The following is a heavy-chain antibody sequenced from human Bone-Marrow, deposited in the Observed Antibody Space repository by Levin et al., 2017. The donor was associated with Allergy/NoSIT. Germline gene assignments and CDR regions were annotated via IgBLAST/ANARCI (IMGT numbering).Heavy chain of an antibody. J-gene: IGHJ3*01. D-gene: IGHD2-2*01. Sequence: GESLKISCAASGFTLSDHYMDWVRQAPGKGLEWVGRTRNKANRDTTEYAASVKGRFTISRDDSKNSLYLQMNSLTTEDTAVYYCLHGWSANSCYPYWGQGTVVTVSS. CDR3: LHGWSANSCYPY. CDR2: TRNKANRDTT. V-gene: IGHV3-72*01. CDR1: GFTLSDHY.